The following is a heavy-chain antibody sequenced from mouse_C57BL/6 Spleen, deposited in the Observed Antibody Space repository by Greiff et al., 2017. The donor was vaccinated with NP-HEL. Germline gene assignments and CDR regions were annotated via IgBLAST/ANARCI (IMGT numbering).Heavy chain of an antibody. CDR2: IYPSDSET. V-gene: IGHV1-61*01. CDR3: ARYDYDEGFAY. J-gene: IGHJ3*01. Sequence: QVQLKQPGAELVRPGSSVKLSCKASGYTFTSYWMDWVKQRPGQGLEWIGNIYPSDSETHYNQKFKDKATLTVDKSSSTAYMQLSSLTSEDSAVYYCARYDYDEGFAYWGQGTLVTVSA. CDR1: GYTFTSYW. D-gene: IGHD2-4*01.